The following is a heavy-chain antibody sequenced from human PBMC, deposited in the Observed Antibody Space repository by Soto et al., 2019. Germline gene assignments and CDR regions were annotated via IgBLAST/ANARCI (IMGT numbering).Heavy chain of an antibody. CDR2: IYPGDSDT. D-gene: IGHD7-27*01. V-gene: IGHV5-51*01. CDR1: GYSFTSYW. J-gene: IGHJ4*02. Sequence: PGESLKISCRGSGYSFTSYWIAWVRQVAGKGLEWMGIIYPGDSDTRYSPSFQGQVTISVDQSISTVYLPWSSLKAPDTASYYCARNSNWGFGNFDYWARGTLVTVPQ. CDR3: ARNSNWGFGNFDY.